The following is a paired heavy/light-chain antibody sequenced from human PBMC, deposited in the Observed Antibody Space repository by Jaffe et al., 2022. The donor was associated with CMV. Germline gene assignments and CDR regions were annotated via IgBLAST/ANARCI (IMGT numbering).Light chain of an antibody. CDR3: MQGTHWPRFT. J-gene: IGKJ3*01. Sequence: DVVMTQSPLSLPVTLGQPASISCRSSQSLVHSDGNTYLNWFQQRPGQSPRRLIYKVSNRDSGVPDRFSGSGSGTDFTLKISRVEAEDVGVYYCMQGTHWPRFTFGPGTKVDIK. CDR1: QSLVHSDGNTY. V-gene: IGKV2-30*02. CDR2: KVS.
Heavy chain of an antibody. V-gene: IGHV3-11*01. CDR1: GFTFSDYY. J-gene: IGHJ4*02. Sequence: QVQLVESGGGLVKPGGSLRLSCAASGFTFSDYYMSWIRQAPGKGLEWVSYISSSGSTIYYADSVKGRFTISRDNAKNSLYLQMNSLRAEDTAVYYCARKDYGDLDYWGQGTLVTVSS. CDR2: ISSSGSTI. CDR3: ARKDYGDLDY. D-gene: IGHD4-17*01.